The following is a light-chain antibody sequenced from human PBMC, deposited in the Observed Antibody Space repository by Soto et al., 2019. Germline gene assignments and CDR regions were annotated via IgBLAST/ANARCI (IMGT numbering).Light chain of an antibody. Sequence: QSALTQPASVSGSPGQSITISCTGTNRDVGTYNLVSWYQQHPGTAPKVMIYEVSKRPSGVSHRFSGSKSGYTASLTISGLQDEDEADYYCCSYAGSSTHVFGTGTKVTVL. CDR3: CSYAGSSTHV. V-gene: IGLV2-23*02. CDR1: NRDVGTYNL. J-gene: IGLJ1*01. CDR2: EVS.